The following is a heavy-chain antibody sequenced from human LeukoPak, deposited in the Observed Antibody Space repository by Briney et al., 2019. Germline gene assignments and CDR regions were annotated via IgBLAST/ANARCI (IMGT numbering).Heavy chain of an antibody. D-gene: IGHD6-13*01. J-gene: IGHJ3*02. CDR3: ARGQIAAANAFDI. Sequence: SETLSLTCAVYGGSFSGYYWSWIRQPPGKGLEWIGEINHSGSTNYNPSLKSRVTISVDTSKNQFSLKLSSVTAADTAVYYCARGQIAAANAFDIWGQGTMDTVSS. CDR2: INHSGST. CDR1: GGSFSGYY. V-gene: IGHV4-34*01.